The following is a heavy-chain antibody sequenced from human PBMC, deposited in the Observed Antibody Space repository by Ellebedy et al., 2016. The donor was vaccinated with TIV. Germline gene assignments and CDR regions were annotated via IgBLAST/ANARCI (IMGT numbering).Heavy chain of an antibody. CDR3: VKLDSSGYYYGRLDY. D-gene: IGHD3-22*01. CDR1: GFTFSSYG. CDR2: ISYDGSNK. V-gene: IGHV3-30*18. J-gene: IGHJ4*02. Sequence: GESLKISCAASGFTFSSYGMHWVRQAPGKGLEWVAVISYDGSNKYYADSVKGRFTISSDNSKNTLYLKMNSLRAEDTAVYYCVKLDSSGYYYGRLDYWGQGTLVTVSS.